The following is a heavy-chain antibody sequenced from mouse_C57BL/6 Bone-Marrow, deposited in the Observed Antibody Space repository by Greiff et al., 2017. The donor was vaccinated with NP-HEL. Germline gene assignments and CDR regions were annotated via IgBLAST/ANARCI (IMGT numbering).Heavy chain of an antibody. V-gene: IGHV1-64*01. CDR2: IHPNSGST. CDR1: GYTFTSYW. J-gene: IGHJ3*01. D-gene: IGHD1-1*01. CDR3: ASRSITTVVAPFAY. Sequence: VQLQQPGAELVKPGASVKLSCKASGYTFTSYWMHWVKQRPGQGLEWIGMIHPNSGSTNYNEKFKSKATLTVDKSSSTAYMQLSSLTSEDSAVYYCASRSITTVVAPFAYWGQGTLVTVSA.